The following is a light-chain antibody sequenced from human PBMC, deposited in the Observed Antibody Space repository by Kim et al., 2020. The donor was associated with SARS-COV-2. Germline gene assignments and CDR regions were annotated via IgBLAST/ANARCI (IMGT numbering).Light chain of an antibody. V-gene: IGKV1-5*03. Sequence: SASVGDRGTITCRASQSITSWLAWYQQKPGKAPKLLIHTTSTLENGVPSRFSGSGSGTQFTLTISSLQPDDFATYYCQQYKSYWTFGQGTKVDIK. J-gene: IGKJ1*01. CDR1: QSITSW. CDR2: TTS. CDR3: QQYKSYWT.